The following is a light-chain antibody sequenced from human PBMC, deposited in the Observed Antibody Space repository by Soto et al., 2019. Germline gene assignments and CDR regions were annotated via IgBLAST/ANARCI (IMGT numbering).Light chain of an antibody. CDR2: GAS. Sequence: EIVLTQSPGTLSLSPGERATLSCRAIQSVSSSYLAWYQQKPGQAPRLLIYGASTRATGIPAGFSGSGSGTEFTLTISSLQSEDFAVYYCQQYNNWPPRTFGGGTKVDIK. J-gene: IGKJ4*01. CDR1: QSVSSSY. V-gene: IGKV3-15*01. CDR3: QQYNNWPPRT.